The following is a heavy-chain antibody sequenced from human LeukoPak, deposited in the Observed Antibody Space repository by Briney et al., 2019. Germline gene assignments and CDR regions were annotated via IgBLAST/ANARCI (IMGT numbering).Heavy chain of an antibody. CDR3: ARHEAGDAFDI. CDR2: ISSSSSYI. J-gene: IGHJ3*02. CDR1: GFTVSSNY. Sequence: PGGSLRLSCAASGFTVSSNYMSWVRQAPGKGLEWVSSISSSSSYIYYADSVKGRFTISRDNAKNSLYLQMNSLRAEDTAVYYCARHEAGDAFDIWGQGTMVTVSS. D-gene: IGHD1-14*01. V-gene: IGHV3-21*01.